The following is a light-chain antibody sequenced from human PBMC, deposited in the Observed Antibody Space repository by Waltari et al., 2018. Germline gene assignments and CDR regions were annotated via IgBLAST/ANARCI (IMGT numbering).Light chain of an antibody. Sequence: QSALTQPPSASGSPGQSVTISCTGTSSDVGYYNYFSWYQQHPGKAPKLMIFEVSKRFSGVPDRFSGSKSANTASLTVSGLQAEDEAIYYCTSFVDYSDTPWLFGGGTKLTVL. J-gene: IGLJ3*02. CDR2: EVS. V-gene: IGLV2-8*01. CDR3: TSFVDYSDTPWL. CDR1: SSDVGYYNY.